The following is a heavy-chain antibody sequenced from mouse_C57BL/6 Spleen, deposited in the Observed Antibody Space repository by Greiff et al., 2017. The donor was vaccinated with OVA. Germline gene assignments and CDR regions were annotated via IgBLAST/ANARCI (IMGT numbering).Heavy chain of an antibody. V-gene: IGHV1-55*01. CDR3: ARNYYGSSFPFYAMDY. Sequence: QVQLQQPGAELVKPGASVKMSCKASGYTFTSYWITWVKQRPGQGLEWIGDIYPGSGSTNYNEKFKSKATLTVDTSSSTAYMQLSSLTSADSAVYYCARNYYGSSFPFYAMDYWGQGTSVTVSS. CDR2: IYPGSGST. D-gene: IGHD1-1*01. CDR1: GYTFTSYW. J-gene: IGHJ4*01.